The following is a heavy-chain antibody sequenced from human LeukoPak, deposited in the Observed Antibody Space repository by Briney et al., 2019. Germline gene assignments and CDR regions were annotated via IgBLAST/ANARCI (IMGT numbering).Heavy chain of an antibody. CDR2: NYSGGST. CDR1: GFTASRRY. J-gene: IGHJ4*02. V-gene: IGHV3-53*01. Sequence: GGSLRLSCPASGFTASRRYMSWVHQAPGKGLEWVSVNYSGGSTYYADSVKGRFTISRDNSKNTLYLQMNSLRVEDTAVYYCATSVIGAPYYYFEHLGQGTLVTVSS. CDR3: ATSVIGAPYYYFEH. D-gene: IGHD1-26*01.